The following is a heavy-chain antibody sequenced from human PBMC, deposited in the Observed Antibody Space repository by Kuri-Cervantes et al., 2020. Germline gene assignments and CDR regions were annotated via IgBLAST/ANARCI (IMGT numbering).Heavy chain of an antibody. CDR3: ARAEAVAGMGTQFDY. CDR1: GFTFNDYY. Sequence: LSLTCTASGFTFNDYYKGWVRHAQGPGMGWVSYISNSGSTTYYSDSVKDRFTITRDNAKNSLYLQMNSLRAAAAAVYYFARAEAVAGMGTQFDYWGQGTLVTVSS. D-gene: IGHD6-19*01. J-gene: IGHJ4*02. CDR2: ISNSGSTT. V-gene: IGHV3-11*01.